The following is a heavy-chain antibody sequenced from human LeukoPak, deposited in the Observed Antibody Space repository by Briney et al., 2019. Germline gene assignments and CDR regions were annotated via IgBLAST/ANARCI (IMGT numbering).Heavy chain of an antibody. CDR1: GDSVSSNSAA. J-gene: IGHJ4*02. V-gene: IGHV6-1*01. Sequence: SQTLSLTCAISGDSVSSNSAAWSWIRQSPSRGLEWLGRTYFRSKWYTDYAVSVKSRITINPDTSKNQFSLHLDSVTPEDTAVYYCARVGSSSCFDYWAQGTLVTVSS. CDR3: ARVGSSSCFDY. D-gene: IGHD6-6*01. CDR2: TYFRSKWYT.